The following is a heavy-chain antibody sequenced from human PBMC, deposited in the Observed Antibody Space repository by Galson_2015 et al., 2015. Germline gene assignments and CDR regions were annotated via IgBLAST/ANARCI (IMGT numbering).Heavy chain of an antibody. V-gene: IGHV3-30*18. CDR2: ISYDGSNK. J-gene: IGHJ4*02. Sequence: SLRLSCAASGFTFSSYGMHWVRHAPGKGLEWVAVISYDGSNKYYADSVKGRFTISRDNSKNTLYLQLNSLRAEDTAVYYCAKALRYFDPKCDYWGPGTLVPVSS. CDR3: AKALRYFDPKCDY. CDR1: GFTFSSYG. D-gene: IGHD3-9*01.